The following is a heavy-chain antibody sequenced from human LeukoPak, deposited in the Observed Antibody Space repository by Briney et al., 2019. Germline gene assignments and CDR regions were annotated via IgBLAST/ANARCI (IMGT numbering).Heavy chain of an antibody. D-gene: IGHD3-10*01. J-gene: IGHJ4*02. CDR3: STVSPYYGSGTTSPDS. CDR2: IKSKTDGGKT. Sequence: GGSLRLPCAASGFPFSNAWMSWVRQAPGKGLEWVGRIKSKTDGGKTDYAAPVQGRFSISRDDSENTLYLQMNGLNTEDTAVYYCSTVSPYYGSGTTSPDSWGQGTLVVVSS. CDR1: GFPFSNAW. V-gene: IGHV3-15*01.